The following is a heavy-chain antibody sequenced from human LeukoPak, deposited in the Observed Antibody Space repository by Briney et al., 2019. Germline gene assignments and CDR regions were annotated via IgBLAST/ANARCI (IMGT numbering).Heavy chain of an antibody. D-gene: IGHD2-2*01. J-gene: IGHJ5*02. V-gene: IGHV4-31*03. CDR2: IYYSGST. CDR3: ARNGMGIVVVPAARNPLQFDP. Sequence: PSETLSLTCTVSGGSISSGGYYWSWIRQHPGKGLEWIGYIYYSGSTYYNPSLKSRVTTSVNTSKNQFSLKLSSVTAADTAVYYCARNGMGIVVVPAARNPLQFDPWGQGTLVTVSS. CDR1: GGSISSGGYY.